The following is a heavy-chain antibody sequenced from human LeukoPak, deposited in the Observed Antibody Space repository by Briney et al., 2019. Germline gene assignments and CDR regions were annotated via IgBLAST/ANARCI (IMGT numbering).Heavy chain of an antibody. CDR3: AREPSTVSWVDP. Sequence: SETLSLTCTVSGGSISGYYWSWIRQPAGKGLEWIGRIYSSGSTNYNPSLKSRVTMSVDTSKNQLSLNLSSVTAADTAVYYCAREPSTVSWVDPWGQGTLVTVSS. J-gene: IGHJ5*02. V-gene: IGHV4-4*07. D-gene: IGHD2-8*02. CDR2: IYSSGST. CDR1: GGSISGYY.